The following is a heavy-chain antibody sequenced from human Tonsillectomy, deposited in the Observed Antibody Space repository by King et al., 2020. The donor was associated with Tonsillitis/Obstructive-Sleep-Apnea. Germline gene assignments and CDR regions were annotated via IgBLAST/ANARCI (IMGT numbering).Heavy chain of an antibody. V-gene: IGHV3-9*01. CDR1: GFTFDDYA. CDR3: AKDMSAMIVVVITTSLAFDI. J-gene: IGHJ3*02. Sequence: VQLVESGGGLVQPGRSLRLSCAASGFTFDDYAMHWVRQAPGEGLEWVSGISWKRGTIAYAVSVKGRFTISRDNAKNSLYLQMNSLRAEDTALYYCAKDMSAMIVVVITTSLAFDIWGEGTMFTVSS. CDR2: ISWKRGTI. D-gene: IGHD3-22*01.